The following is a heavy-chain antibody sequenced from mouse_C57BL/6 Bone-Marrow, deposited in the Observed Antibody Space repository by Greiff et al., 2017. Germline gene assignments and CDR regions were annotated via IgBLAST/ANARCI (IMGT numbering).Heavy chain of an antibody. CDR3: ARMGRDY. CDR1: GYAFSSSW. J-gene: IGHJ2*01. Sequence: QVQLQQSGPELVKPGASVKISCKASGYAFSSSWMHWVKQRPGQGLEWIGRIYPGDGDTNYNGKFKGKATLTADKSSSTAYMQLSSLTSEDSAVXFCARMGRDYWGQGTTLTVSS. D-gene: IGHD4-1*01. V-gene: IGHV1-82*01. CDR2: IYPGDGDT.